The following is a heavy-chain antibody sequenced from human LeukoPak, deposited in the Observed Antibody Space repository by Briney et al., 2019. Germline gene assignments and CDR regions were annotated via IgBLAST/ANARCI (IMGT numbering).Heavy chain of an antibody. V-gene: IGHV4-39*07. CDR3: VRSKIRAAEADY. CDR1: GGSISSSSYY. J-gene: IGHJ4*02. D-gene: IGHD6-25*01. CDR2: IYYSGST. Sequence: SETLSLTCTVSGGSISSSSYYWGWIRQPPGKGLEWIGSIYYSGSTYYNPSLKSRVTISVDTSKNQFSLKLSSVTAADTAMYYCVRSKIRAAEADYWGQGTLVTVSS.